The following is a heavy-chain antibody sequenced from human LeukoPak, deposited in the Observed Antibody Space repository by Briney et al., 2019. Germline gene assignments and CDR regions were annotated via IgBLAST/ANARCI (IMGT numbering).Heavy chain of an antibody. D-gene: IGHD3-3*01. V-gene: IGHV3-23*01. CDR3: AKEARFSRLRFLEWSMYNWFDP. CDR2: ISGSGGST. CDR1: GFTFSSYA. J-gene: IGHJ5*02. Sequence: HPGGSLRLSCAASGFTFSSYAMSWVRQAPGKGLEWVSAISGSGGSTYYADSVKGRFTISRDNSKNTLYLQMNSLRAEDTAVYYCAKEARFSRLRFLEWSMYNWFDPWGQGTLVTVSS.